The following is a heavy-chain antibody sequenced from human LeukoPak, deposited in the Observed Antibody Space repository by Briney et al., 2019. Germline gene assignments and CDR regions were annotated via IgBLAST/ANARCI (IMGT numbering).Heavy chain of an antibody. CDR1: GFTFSSYA. CDR3: ARDTMRRVRGVIHFDY. D-gene: IGHD3-10*01. J-gene: IGHJ4*02. CDR2: ISGSGGST. Sequence: GGSLRLSCAASGFTFSSYAMSWVRQAPGKGLEWVSAISGSGGSTYYADSVKGRFTISRDNSKNTLYLQMNSLRAEDTAVYYCARDTMRRVRGVIHFDYWGQGTLVTVSS. V-gene: IGHV3-23*01.